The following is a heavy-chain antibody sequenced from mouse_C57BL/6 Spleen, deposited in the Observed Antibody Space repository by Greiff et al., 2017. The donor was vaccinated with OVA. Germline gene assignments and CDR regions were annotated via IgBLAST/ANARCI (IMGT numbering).Heavy chain of an antibody. J-gene: IGHJ4*01. V-gene: IGHV1-55*01. CDR1: GYTFTSYW. CDR3: ARSYESSDYALDY. CDR2: IYPGSGST. D-gene: IGHD2-12*01. Sequence: QVQLQQPGAELVKPGASVKMSCKASGYTFTSYWITWVKQRPGQGLEWIGDIYPGSGSTNYNEKFKSKATLTVDTSSSTAYMQVSSLTSEDSAVYYWARSYESSDYALDYWGQGTTVTVSS.